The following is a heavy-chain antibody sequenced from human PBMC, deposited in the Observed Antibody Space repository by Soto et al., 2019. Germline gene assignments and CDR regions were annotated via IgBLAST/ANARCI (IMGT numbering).Heavy chain of an antibody. D-gene: IGHD1-26*01. J-gene: IGHJ6*02. Sequence: SETLSLTCAVYGGSFSGFYWSWIRQPPGKGLEWIGEVSHNGSTNYNASLKSRVTILLDTSKNQFSLKLSSVTAADTAVYYCARAGGWNYYYGLDIWGQGTTVTVSS. V-gene: IGHV4-34*01. CDR1: GGSFSGFY. CDR2: VSHNGST. CDR3: ARAGGWNYYYGLDI.